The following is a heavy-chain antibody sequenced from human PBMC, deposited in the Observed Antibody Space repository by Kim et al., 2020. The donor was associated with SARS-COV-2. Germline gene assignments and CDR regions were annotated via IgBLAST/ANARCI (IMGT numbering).Heavy chain of an antibody. V-gene: IGHV3-11*01. CDR3: ARAVRRANEYYYYYGMDV. Sequence: KGRFTISRDKAKNSMYLKMNSLRAEETAVYYCARAVRRANEYYYYYGMDVWGQGTTVTVSS. D-gene: IGHD2-2*01. J-gene: IGHJ6*02.